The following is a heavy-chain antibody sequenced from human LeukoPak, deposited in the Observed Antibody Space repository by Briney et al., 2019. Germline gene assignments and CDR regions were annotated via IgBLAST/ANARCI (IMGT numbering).Heavy chain of an antibody. CDR2: IYHSGST. J-gene: IGHJ4*02. CDR1: GGSISSGGYS. D-gene: IGHD3-22*01. Sequence: SETLSLTCAVSGGSISSGGYSWSWIRQPPGQGLEWIGYIYHSGSTYYNPSLKSRVTISVDRSKNQFSLKLSSVTAADTAVYYCARGPHDSSGYYDYWGQGTLVTVSS. V-gene: IGHV4-30-2*01. CDR3: ARGPHDSSGYYDY.